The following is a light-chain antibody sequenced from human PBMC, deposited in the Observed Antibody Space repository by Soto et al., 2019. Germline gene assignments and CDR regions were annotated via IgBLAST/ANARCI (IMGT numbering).Light chain of an antibody. CDR1: SSDVGGYKY. V-gene: IGLV2-14*01. CDR3: SSYTVTSAVI. J-gene: IGLJ2*01. CDR2: DVS. Sequence: QSALTQPASVSGSPGQSITISCTGTSSDVGGYKYVSWYQQHPGKAPKLIIYDVSNRPSGVSNRFSGSKSGNTASLTISGLQAEDEADYYCSSYTVTSAVIFGGGTKLTVL.